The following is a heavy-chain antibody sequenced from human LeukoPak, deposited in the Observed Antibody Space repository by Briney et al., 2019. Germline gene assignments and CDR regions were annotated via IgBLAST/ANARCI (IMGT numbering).Heavy chain of an antibody. CDR3: ARMRQWLVLVYYYYGMDV. D-gene: IGHD6-19*01. V-gene: IGHV4-59*12. J-gene: IGHJ6*02. Sequence: PSETLSLTCTVSGGSISSYYWSWIRQPPGKGLEWIGYIYYSGSTNYNPSLKSRVTISVDTSKNQFSLKLSSVTAADTAVYYCARMRQWLVLVYYYYGMDVWGQGTTVTVSS. CDR1: GGSISSYY. CDR2: IYYSGST.